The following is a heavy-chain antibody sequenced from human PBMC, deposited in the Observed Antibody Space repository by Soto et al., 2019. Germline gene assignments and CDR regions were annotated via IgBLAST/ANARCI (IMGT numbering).Heavy chain of an antibody. V-gene: IGHV4-34*01. D-gene: IGHD3-22*01. Sequence: SETLSLTCAVYGGSFSGYYWSWIRQPPGKGLEWIGEINHSGSTNYNPSLKSRVTISVDTSKNQFSLKLNSVTAADTAVYYCARSYDSSPAGMDVWGHGTTVTVSS. CDR3: ARSYDSSPAGMDV. CDR2: INHSGST. J-gene: IGHJ6*02. CDR1: GGSFSGYY.